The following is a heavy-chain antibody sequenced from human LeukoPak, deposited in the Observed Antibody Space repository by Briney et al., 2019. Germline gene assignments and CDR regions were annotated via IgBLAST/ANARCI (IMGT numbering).Heavy chain of an antibody. V-gene: IGHV3-23*01. CDR1: GFTFSSYA. Sequence: GGSLRLSCAASGFTFSSYAMSWVRQAPGKGLEWVSAIGGSGGSTYYADSVKGRFTISRHNSKNTLYLQMNSLRAEDTAVYYCARDREGIAAAPYGMDVWGQGTTVTVSS. D-gene: IGHD6-13*01. CDR2: IGGSGGST. J-gene: IGHJ6*02. CDR3: ARDREGIAAAPYGMDV.